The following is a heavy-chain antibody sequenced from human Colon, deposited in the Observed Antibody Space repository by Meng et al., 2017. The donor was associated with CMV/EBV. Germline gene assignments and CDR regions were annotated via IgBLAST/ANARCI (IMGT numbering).Heavy chain of an antibody. CDR2: NSYTGNSM. Sequence: GEALKISCAASGFTLNTYEMNWVRQASGKGLGWISYNSYTGNSMYYADSVKGRFTISRYNAKNSLHLQMSSLRAEDTGVYYRARDRGPLGDSWCGFYYYYGMDVWGQGTTVTVSS. V-gene: IGHV3-48*03. CDR1: GFTLNTYE. CDR3: ARDRGPLGDSWCGFYYYYGMDV. D-gene: IGHD3-3*01. J-gene: IGHJ6*02.